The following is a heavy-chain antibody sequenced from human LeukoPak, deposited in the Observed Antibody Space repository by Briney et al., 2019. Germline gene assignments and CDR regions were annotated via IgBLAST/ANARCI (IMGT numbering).Heavy chain of an antibody. Sequence: GGSLRLSCTASGFSFSSYEMNWVRQAPGKGLEWVSYISSSGSHIYYADSVKGRFTISTDNAKNSLYLQMNNLRPEDTAVYYCARDTAYSFGYWGQGTLVTVSS. CDR1: GFSFSSYE. D-gene: IGHD2-21*01. CDR3: ARDTAYSFGY. V-gene: IGHV3-48*03. J-gene: IGHJ4*02. CDR2: ISSSGSHI.